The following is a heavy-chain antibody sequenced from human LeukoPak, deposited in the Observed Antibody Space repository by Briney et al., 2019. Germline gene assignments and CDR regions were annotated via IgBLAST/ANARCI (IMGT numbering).Heavy chain of an antibody. CDR2: IIPIFGTA. Sequence: ASVKVSCKASGGTFSSYAISWVRQAPGQGLEWMGGIIPIFGTADYAQKFQGRVTITADESTSTAYMELNSLRSEDTAVYYCARDPSMIRGENTPYFDYWGQGTLVTVST. V-gene: IGHV1-69*13. D-gene: IGHD3-10*01. J-gene: IGHJ4*02. CDR1: GGTFSSYA. CDR3: ARDPSMIRGENTPYFDY.